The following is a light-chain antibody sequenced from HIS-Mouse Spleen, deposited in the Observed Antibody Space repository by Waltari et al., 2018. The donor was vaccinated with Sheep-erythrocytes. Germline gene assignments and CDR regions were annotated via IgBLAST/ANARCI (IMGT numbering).Light chain of an antibody. CDR2: DAS. V-gene: IGKV1-13*02. CDR1: QGISSA. CDR3: QQFNSYPHGYT. J-gene: IGKJ2*01. Sequence: AIQLTQSPSSLSASVGDRVTITCRASQGISSALAWYQQKPGKAPKLLIYDASSLESGVPQRFSGSGSGTEFTLTISSLQPEDFATYYCQQFNSYPHGYTFGQGTKLEIK.